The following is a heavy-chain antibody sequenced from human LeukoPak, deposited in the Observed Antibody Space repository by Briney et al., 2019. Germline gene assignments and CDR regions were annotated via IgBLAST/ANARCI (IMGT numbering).Heavy chain of an antibody. D-gene: IGHD3-22*01. CDR1: GGSINGYY. J-gene: IGHJ4*02. CDR2: IYYRGST. CDR3: ARADYDTSAYYYTFDY. Sequence: TSETLSLTCTVSGGSINGYYWSWNRQPPEKGLEWIGYIYYRGSTNYNPSLKSRVTMSVDTSRNQFSLKLTSMTAADTAVYYCARADYDTSAYYYTFDYWGQGALVTVSS. V-gene: IGHV4-59*01.